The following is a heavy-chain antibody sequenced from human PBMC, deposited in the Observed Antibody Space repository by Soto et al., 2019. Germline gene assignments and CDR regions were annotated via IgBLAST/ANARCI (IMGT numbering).Heavy chain of an antibody. CDR3: ALGSITGPTWFDP. D-gene: IGHD1-20*01. J-gene: IGHJ5*02. V-gene: IGHV4-4*02. CDR1: GGSISSSNW. CDR2: IYHSGST. Sequence: SETLSLTCAVSGGSISSSNWWSWVRQPPGKGLEWIGEIYHSGSTNYNPSLKSRVTISVDKSKNQFSLKLSSVTAADTAVYYCALGSITGPTWFDPRGQGAMVTVSS.